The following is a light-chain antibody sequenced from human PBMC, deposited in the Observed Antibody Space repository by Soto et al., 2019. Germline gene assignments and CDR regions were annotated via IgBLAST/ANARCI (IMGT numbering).Light chain of an antibody. V-gene: IGKV1-5*03. CDR1: QTISSW. Sequence: VGDRVTITCRASQTISSWLAWYQQKPGKAPKLLIYKASTLKSGVPSRFSGSGSGTEFTLTISSLQSDHFATYDLDLQYRHSGAFGLAT. J-gene: IGKJ1*01. CDR3: DLQYRHSGA. CDR2: KAS.